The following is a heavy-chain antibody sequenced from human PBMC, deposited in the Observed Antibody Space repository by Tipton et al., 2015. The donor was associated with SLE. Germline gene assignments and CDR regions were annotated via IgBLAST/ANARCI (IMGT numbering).Heavy chain of an antibody. CDR1: DGSISSSSYY. Sequence: TLSLTCTVSDGSISSSSYYWGWIRQPPGKGLEWIGEIAHRGTTNYNPSLKSRVTISVDTSKNQFSLKLSSVTAADTAVYYCARYIVVVRYFDYWGQGTLVTVSS. CDR2: IAHRGTT. D-gene: IGHD2-21*01. V-gene: IGHV4-39*07. J-gene: IGHJ4*02. CDR3: ARYIVVVRYFDY.